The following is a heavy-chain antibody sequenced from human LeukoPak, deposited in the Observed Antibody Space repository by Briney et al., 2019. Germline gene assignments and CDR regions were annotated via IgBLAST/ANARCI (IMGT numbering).Heavy chain of an antibody. CDR3: AKEGALYGSGRRYGMDV. J-gene: IGHJ6*04. Sequence: GGALRLSCAASRFTLSSYEMNWVRQAPGKGVEGVSYISSSGSTIYYADSVKGRFTISRDNAKNSLYLQMNSLSAEDTAVYYCAKEGALYGSGRRYGMDVWGKGTTVTVSS. D-gene: IGHD3-10*01. CDR2: ISSSGSTI. CDR1: RFTLSSYE. V-gene: IGHV3-48*03.